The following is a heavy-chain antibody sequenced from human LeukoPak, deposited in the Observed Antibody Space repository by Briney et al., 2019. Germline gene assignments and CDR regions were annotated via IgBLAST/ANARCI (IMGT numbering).Heavy chain of an antibody. CDR1: GGSFSGYY. Sequence: SETLSLTCAVYGGSFSGYYWSWIRQPPGKGLEWIGYIYYSGSTNYNPSLKSRVTISVDTSKNQFSLKLSSVTAADTAVYYCARRYRYGVFDYWGQGTLVTVSS. D-gene: IGHD5-24*01. CDR2: IYYSGST. V-gene: IGHV4-59*08. CDR3: ARRYRYGVFDY. J-gene: IGHJ4*02.